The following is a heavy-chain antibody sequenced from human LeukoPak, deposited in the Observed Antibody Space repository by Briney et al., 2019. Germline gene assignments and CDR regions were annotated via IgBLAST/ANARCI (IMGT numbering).Heavy chain of an antibody. CDR3: ARDRDGYNLAPFDY. Sequence: SVKVSCKASGGTFSSYAISWVRQAPGQGLEWMGGIIPIFGTANYAQKFQGRVTITTDESTSTAYMELSSLRSEDTAVYYCARDRDGYNLAPFDYWGQGTLVTVSS. CDR2: IIPIFGTA. V-gene: IGHV1-69*05. D-gene: IGHD5-24*01. J-gene: IGHJ4*02. CDR1: GGTFSSYA.